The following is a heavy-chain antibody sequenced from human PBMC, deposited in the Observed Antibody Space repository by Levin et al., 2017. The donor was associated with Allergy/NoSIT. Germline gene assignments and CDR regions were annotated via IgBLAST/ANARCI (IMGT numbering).Heavy chain of an antibody. CDR1: GFTFSSYW. J-gene: IGHJ6*03. CDR3: ARLEANNYYGSGSYYPLLNYYDYYYMDG. V-gene: IGHV3-7*03. Sequence: GGSLRLSCAASGFTFSSYWMSWVRQAPGKGLEWVANIKQDGSEKYYVDSVKGRFTISRDNAKNSLYLQMNSLRAEDTAVYYCARLEANNYYGSGSYYPLLNYYDYYYMDGWGKGTTVTVSS. CDR2: IKQDGSEK. D-gene: IGHD3-10*01.